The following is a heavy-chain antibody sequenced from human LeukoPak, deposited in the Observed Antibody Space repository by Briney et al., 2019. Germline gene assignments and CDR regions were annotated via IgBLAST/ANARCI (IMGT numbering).Heavy chain of an antibody. CDR3: ARVSHGKYFDY. J-gene: IGHJ4*02. CDR1: GFTFSTST. V-gene: IGHV3-21*01. CDR2: ISSSSDYI. Sequence: GESLRLSCAASGFTFSTSTMNWVRQAPGKGLEWVSSISSSSDYIYYADSVKGRFTISRDNAKNSLYLQMNSLRAEDTAVYYCARVSHGKYFDYWGQGTLVTVS.